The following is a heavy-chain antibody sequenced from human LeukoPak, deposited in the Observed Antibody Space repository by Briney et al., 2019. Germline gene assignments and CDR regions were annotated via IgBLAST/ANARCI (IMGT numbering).Heavy chain of an antibody. CDR2: IYYSGST. D-gene: IGHD5-18*01. CDR1: GGSISSYY. Sequence: NASETLSLTCTVSGGSISSYYWSWIRQPPGKGLEWIGYIYYSGSTNYNPSLKSRVTISVDTSKNQVSLKLSSVTAADTAVYYCARVIDDTAMAGGYYFDSWGQGTLVTVSS. J-gene: IGHJ4*02. CDR3: ARVIDDTAMAGGYYFDS. V-gene: IGHV4-59*01.